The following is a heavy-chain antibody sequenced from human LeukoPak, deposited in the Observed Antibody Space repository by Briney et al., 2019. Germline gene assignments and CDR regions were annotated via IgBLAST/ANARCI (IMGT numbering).Heavy chain of an antibody. D-gene: IGHD1-1*01. Sequence: PGTSLRLSCAASGFTFSNYGMHWVRQAPGKGRVWVAVISYDGSNKNYADSVEGRFTISRDNSKNTYLQMNSLRPEDTAVYYCATGGTKTATGRMGYWGQGTLVTVSS. CDR3: ATGGTKTATGRMGY. CDR2: ISYDGSNK. J-gene: IGHJ4*02. V-gene: IGHV3-30*03. CDR1: GFTFSNYG.